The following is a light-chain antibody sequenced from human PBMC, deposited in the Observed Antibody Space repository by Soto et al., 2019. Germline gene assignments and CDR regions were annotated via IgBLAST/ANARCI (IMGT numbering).Light chain of an antibody. V-gene: IGLV2-14*01. CDR3: SSYTSSSPLYV. CDR2: EVS. Sequence: QSVLTQPASVSGSPGQSITISCTGTSSDVGGYNYVSWYQQHPGKAPKLMIYEVSNRPSGVSNRFSGSKSGNTASLTISGLLAEDEADYYCSSYTSSSPLYVFGTGTKVTVL. CDR1: SSDVGGYNY. J-gene: IGLJ1*01.